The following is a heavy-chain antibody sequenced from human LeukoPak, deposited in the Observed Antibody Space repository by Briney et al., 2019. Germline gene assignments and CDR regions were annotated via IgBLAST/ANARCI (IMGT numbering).Heavy chain of an antibody. CDR3: ARQYYYDSSGSTFDP. CDR1: GYSISSGYY. J-gene: IGHJ5*02. Sequence: SETLSLTCAVSGYSISSGYYWGWIRQPPGKGLEWIGIIYNSGSTYYNPSLKSRVTISVDKSKNQFSLKLSSVTAADTAVYYCARQYYYDSSGSTFDPWGQGILVTVSS. V-gene: IGHV4-38-2*01. CDR2: IYNSGST. D-gene: IGHD3-22*01.